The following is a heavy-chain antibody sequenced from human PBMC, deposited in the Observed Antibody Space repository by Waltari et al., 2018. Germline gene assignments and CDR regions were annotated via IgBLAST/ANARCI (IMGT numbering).Heavy chain of an antibody. CDR1: GFSFGFAA. CDR2: ITGSGDAT. J-gene: IGHJ4*02. V-gene: IGHV3-23*01. D-gene: IGHD2-21*01. Sequence: EVQLLEFGGGLFQPGGSLCVSCAPSGFSFGFAAMSWGRQAPGKGREWVSTITGSGDATFYVDSVQGRFTMLRDNSKNTLYLQMNSLRVEDTAVYYCAKVDCGTIGCRRIDYWGQGILVIVSS. CDR3: AKVDCGTIGCRRIDY.